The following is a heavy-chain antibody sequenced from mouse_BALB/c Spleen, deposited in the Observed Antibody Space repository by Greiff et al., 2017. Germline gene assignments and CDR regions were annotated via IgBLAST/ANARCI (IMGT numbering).Heavy chain of an antibody. CDR1: GFTFSSYA. D-gene: IGHD1-1*01. CDR2: ISSGGSYT. CDR3: ARDSTVVPSAY. Sequence: EVQLKESGGGLVKPGGSLKLSCAASGFTFSSYAMSWVRQSPEKRLEWVAEISSGGSYTYYPDTVTGRFTISRDNAKNTLYLEMSSLRSEDTAMYYCARDSTVVPSAYWGQGTLVTVSA. J-gene: IGHJ3*01. V-gene: IGHV5-9-4*01.